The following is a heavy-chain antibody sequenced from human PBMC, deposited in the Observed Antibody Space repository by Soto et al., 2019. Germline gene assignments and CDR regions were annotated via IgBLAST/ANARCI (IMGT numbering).Heavy chain of an antibody. J-gene: IGHJ6*02. D-gene: IGHD2-2*01. CDR3: ARVVGCSSTSCSPRRRYGMDV. V-gene: IGHV1-18*01. Sequence: QVQLVQSGAEVKKPGASVKVSCKASGYTFTSYGISWVRQAPGQGLEWMGWISAYNGNTNYAQKLQGRVTMTTDTSTSTAYMELRSLRSDDTAVYYCARVVGCSSTSCSPRRRYGMDVWGQGTTITVSS. CDR1: GYTFTSYG. CDR2: ISAYNGNT.